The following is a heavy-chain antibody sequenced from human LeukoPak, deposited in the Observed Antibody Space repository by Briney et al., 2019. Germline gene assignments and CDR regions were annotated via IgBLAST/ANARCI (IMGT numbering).Heavy chain of an antibody. CDR3: AKDKGEWELLPDY. CDR1: GFTFDDYT. Sequence: PGGSLRLSCAASGFTFDDYTMHWVRQAPGKGLEWVSLISWDGGSTYYADSVKGRFTISRDNSKNSLYLQMNSLRTEDTALYYCAKDKGEWELLPDYWGQGTLVTVSS. J-gene: IGHJ4*02. D-gene: IGHD1-26*01. V-gene: IGHV3-43*01. CDR2: ISWDGGST.